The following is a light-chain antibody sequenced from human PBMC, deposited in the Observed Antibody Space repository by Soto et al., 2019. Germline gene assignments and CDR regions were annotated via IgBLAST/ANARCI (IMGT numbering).Light chain of an antibody. J-gene: IGKJ4*01. CDR3: QQYGSSPPLT. Sequence: EIVLTQSPGTLSLSPGERATLSCRASQSVSSSYLAWYQQKPGQAPRLLIYRASSRATGIPDRFSGSGSGTDFTLTISRLEPEGFAVYYCQQYGSSPPLTFGGGTKVEIK. V-gene: IGKV3-20*01. CDR1: QSVSSSY. CDR2: RAS.